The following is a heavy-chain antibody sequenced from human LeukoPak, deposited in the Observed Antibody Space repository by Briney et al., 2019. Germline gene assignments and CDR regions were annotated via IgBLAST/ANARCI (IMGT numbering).Heavy chain of an antibody. D-gene: IGHD6-19*01. V-gene: IGHV3-48*03. CDR3: ARDHTAVAGTSDY. CDR2: ISSSGSTI. J-gene: IGHJ4*02. Sequence: PGGSLRLSCAASGFTFSSYEMNWVRQAPGKGLEGVSYISSSGSTIYYADSVKGRFTISRDNAKNSLYLQMNSLRAEDTAVYYCARDHTAVAGTSDYWGQGTLVTVSS. CDR1: GFTFSSYE.